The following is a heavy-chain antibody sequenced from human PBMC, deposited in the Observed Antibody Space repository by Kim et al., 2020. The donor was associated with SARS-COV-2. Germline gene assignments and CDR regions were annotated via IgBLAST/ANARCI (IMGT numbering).Heavy chain of an antibody. D-gene: IGHD6-19*01. V-gene: IGHV4-39*01. Sequence: TYNKPSLKSRVTITIDTSKNQFSLNLSSVTAADTAVYYCARVIAVASIPDYWGQGTLVTVSS. CDR3: ARVIAVASIPDY. CDR2: T. J-gene: IGHJ4*02.